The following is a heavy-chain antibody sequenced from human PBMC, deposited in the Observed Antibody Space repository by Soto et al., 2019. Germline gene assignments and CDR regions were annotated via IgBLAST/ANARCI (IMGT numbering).Heavy chain of an antibody. D-gene: IGHD6-13*01. J-gene: IGHJ4*02. Sequence: SETLSLTCAVSGGSISTSNWWGWVRQPPGKGLEWIGEVYRTGSTNYNPSLESRLTISVDKSKNQFSLKLTSVTAADTAVYHCPRACHTIAAAAIFDCCRQGNLVTVS. CDR1: GGSISTSNW. CDR2: VYRTGST. CDR3: PRACHTIAAAAIFDC. V-gene: IGHV4-4*02.